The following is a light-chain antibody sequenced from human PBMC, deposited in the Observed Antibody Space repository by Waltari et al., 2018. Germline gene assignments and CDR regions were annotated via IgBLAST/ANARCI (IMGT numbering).Light chain of an antibody. V-gene: IGLV1-40*01. CDR1: SSNIRAGYD. Sequence: QSVLTQPPSVSGAPGQRVTISCSGSSSNIRAGYDVQWYQQLPGTAPKLLIYGISVRPSGVPNRFSHSKSGASASLAITGLQADDEGHYYCQSYDSSLDSVVFGGGTKLTVL. CDR2: GIS. CDR3: QSYDSSLDSVV. J-gene: IGLJ2*01.